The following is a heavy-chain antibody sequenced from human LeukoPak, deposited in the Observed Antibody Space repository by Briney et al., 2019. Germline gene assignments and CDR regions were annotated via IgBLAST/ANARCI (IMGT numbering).Heavy chain of an antibody. CDR3: ARVRGIAAAYWYFDL. V-gene: IGHV4-31*03. D-gene: IGHD6-25*01. CDR2: IYYSGGT. J-gene: IGHJ2*01. Sequence: SQTLSLTCIVSGGSITSGGYYWSWIRQHPGKGLEWIGYIYYSGGTYYNPSLQSRITISVDTSENQFSLKLSSVTAADTAVYYCARVRGIAAAYWYFDLWGRGTLVTVSS. CDR1: GGSITSGGYY.